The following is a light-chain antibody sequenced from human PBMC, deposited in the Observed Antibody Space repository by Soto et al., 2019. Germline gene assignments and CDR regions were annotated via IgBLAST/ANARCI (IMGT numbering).Light chain of an antibody. CDR3: HSRA. J-gene: IGKJ5*01. V-gene: IGKV1-5*01. CDR2: DAS. CDR1: QTISRW. Sequence: DIQLTQTPSTCSAPVGDEVTITCRASQTISRWLAWYQQKPGRAPKLLIYDASTLESGVPSRFSGSGSETEFTLTISRLQPDDFATYFCHSRAFGQGTRLEI.